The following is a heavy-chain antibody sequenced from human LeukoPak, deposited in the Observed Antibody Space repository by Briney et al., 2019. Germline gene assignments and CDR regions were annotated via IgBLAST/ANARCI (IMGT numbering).Heavy chain of an antibody. J-gene: IGHJ4*02. CDR1: GFTFSSYA. Sequence: PGGSLRLSCAASGFTFSSYAXXXVRXXXXXXXXXXXXXSGSGGSTYYADSVKGRFTISRDNSKNTLYLQMNSLRAEDTAVYYCAKDLRRGIQLWLDYWGQGTLVTVSS. D-gene: IGHD5-18*01. CDR2: XSGSGGST. V-gene: IGHV3-23*01. CDR3: AKDLRRGIQLWLDY.